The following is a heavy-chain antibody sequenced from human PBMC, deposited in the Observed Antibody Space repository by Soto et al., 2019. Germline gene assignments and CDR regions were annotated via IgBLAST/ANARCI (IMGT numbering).Heavy chain of an antibody. D-gene: IGHD2-2*01. CDR3: ARVSSSIVVVPDYGMDV. Sequence: SVQVSCKASGYTFTSYVISWVRQAPGQGLEWMGGIIPIFGTANYAQKFQGRVTITADESTSTAYMELSSLRSEDTAVYYCARVSSSIVVVPDYGMDVWGQGTT. CDR2: IIPIFGTA. J-gene: IGHJ6*02. CDR1: GYTFTSYV. V-gene: IGHV1-69*13.